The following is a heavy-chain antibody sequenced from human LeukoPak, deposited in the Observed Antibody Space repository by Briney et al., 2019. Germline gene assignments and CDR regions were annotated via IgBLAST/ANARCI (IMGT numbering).Heavy chain of an antibody. CDR3: ARPRFKLAPSDY. Sequence: GGSLRLSCAASGFTFSSYWMSWVRQAPGKGLEWVANIKQDGSEKYYVDSVKGRFTISRDNDKNSLYLQMNNLRAEDTAVYYCARPRFKLAPSDYWGQGTLVTVSS. CDR2: IKQDGSEK. J-gene: IGHJ4*02. V-gene: IGHV3-7*01. D-gene: IGHD2-15*01. CDR1: GFTFSSYW.